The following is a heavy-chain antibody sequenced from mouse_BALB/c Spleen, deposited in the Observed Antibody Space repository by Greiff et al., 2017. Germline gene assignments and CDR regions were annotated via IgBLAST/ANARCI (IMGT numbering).Heavy chain of an antibody. CDR1: GYTFTSYW. J-gene: IGHJ4*01. Sequence: EVHLVESGTVLARPGASVKMSCKASGYTFTSYWMHWVKQRPGQGLEWIGAIYPGNSDTSYNQKFKGKAKLTAVTSTSTAYMELSSLTNEDSAVYYCTRYAETRAMDYWGQGTTVTVSS. CDR2: IYPGNSDT. V-gene: IGHV1-5*01. CDR3: TRYAETRAMDY. D-gene: IGHD6-5*01.